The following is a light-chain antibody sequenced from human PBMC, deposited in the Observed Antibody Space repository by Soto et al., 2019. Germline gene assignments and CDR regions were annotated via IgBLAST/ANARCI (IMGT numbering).Light chain of an antibody. CDR1: QSVTSTH. CDR3: QQRANWPPLT. V-gene: IGKV3D-20*02. Sequence: EIVLTQSPGTLSLSPGERATLSCRASQSVTSTHLAWYQQKPGQAPRLLIYDASTRATGIPDRFSGSGSGTDFTLTISRLEPEDFAVYYCQQRANWPPLTFGGGTKVDIK. J-gene: IGKJ4*01. CDR2: DAS.